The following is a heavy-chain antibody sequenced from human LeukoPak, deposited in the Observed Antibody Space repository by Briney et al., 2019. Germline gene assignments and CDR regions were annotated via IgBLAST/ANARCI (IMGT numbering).Heavy chain of an antibody. CDR3: VGATNWFDP. Sequence: PSQTLSLTCTVSGGSIRSGDFYWSWIRQPPGKGLEWIGYIYYSGSTNYNPSLKSRVTISVDTSKNQFSLKLSSVTAADTAVYYCVGATNWFDPWGQGTLVTVSS. J-gene: IGHJ5*02. CDR2: IYYSGST. CDR1: GGSIRSGDFY. D-gene: IGHD1-26*01. V-gene: IGHV4-30-4*01.